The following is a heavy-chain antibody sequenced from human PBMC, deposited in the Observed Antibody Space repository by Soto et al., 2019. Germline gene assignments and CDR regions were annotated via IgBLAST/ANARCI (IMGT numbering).Heavy chain of an antibody. V-gene: IGHV4-31*03. CDR3: AREVGVVVAARHFDY. CDR2: IYYSGST. J-gene: IGHJ4*02. D-gene: IGHD2-15*01. CDR1: GGSISSGGYY. Sequence: SETLSLTCTVSGGSISSGGYYWSWIRQHPGKGLEWIGYIYYSGSTYYNPSLKSRVAISVDTSKNQFSLKLSSVTAADTAVYYCAREVGVVVAARHFDYWGQGTLVTVSS.